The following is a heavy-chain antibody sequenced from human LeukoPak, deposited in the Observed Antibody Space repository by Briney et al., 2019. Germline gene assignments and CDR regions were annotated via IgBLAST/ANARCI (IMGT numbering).Heavy chain of an antibody. V-gene: IGHV1-69*04. D-gene: IGHD3-22*01. CDR1: GGTFSSYA. J-gene: IGHJ4*02. Sequence: SVKVSCKASGGTFSSYAISWVRQAPGQGLEWMGRIIPILGIANYAQKFQGRVTITADKSTSTAYMELSSLRSEDTAVYYCARLAGDYYDSSGYYDWGQGTLVTVSS. CDR3: ARLAGDYYDSSGYYD. CDR2: IIPILGIA.